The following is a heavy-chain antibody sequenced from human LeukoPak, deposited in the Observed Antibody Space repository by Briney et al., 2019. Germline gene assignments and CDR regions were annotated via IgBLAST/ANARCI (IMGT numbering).Heavy chain of an antibody. CDR3: AREEENWFDP. J-gene: IGHJ5*02. CDR1: GGSFSGYY. CDR2: INHSGST. V-gene: IGHV4-34*01. Sequence: SETLSLTCAVYGGSFSGYYWSWIRQPPGKWLEWIGEINHSGSTNYNPSLKSRVAISVDTSKNQFSLKLSCVTAADAAVYYYAREEENWFDPWGQGTLVTVSS.